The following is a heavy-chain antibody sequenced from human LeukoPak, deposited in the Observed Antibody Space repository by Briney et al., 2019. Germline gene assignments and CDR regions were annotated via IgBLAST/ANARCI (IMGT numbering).Heavy chain of an antibody. J-gene: IGHJ6*02. CDR2: ISGSGGST. Sequence: GGSLRLSCAASGFTFDDYGMSWVRQAPGKGLEWVSAISGSGGSTYYADSVKGRFTISRDNSKNTLYLQMNSLRAEDTAVYYCAKADYGSGSYLGYYGMDVWGQGTTVTVSS. CDR3: AKADYGSGSYLGYYGMDV. V-gene: IGHV3-23*01. D-gene: IGHD3-10*01. CDR1: GFTFDDYG.